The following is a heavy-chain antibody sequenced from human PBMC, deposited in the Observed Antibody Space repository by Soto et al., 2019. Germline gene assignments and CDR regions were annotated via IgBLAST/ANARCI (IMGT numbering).Heavy chain of an antibody. V-gene: IGHV4-34*01. CDR3: ARGGAVAGTTPLFPY. J-gene: IGHJ4*02. CDR1: GGSFSGYY. D-gene: IGHD6-19*01. Sequence: SETLSLTCAVSGGSFSGYYWSWIRQPPGKGLEWIGEIKHSGSTNYNPSLKSRVTISVDTSKNQFSLNLSSVTAADTAVYYCARGGAVAGTTPLFPYWGQGTLVTVSS. CDR2: IKHSGST.